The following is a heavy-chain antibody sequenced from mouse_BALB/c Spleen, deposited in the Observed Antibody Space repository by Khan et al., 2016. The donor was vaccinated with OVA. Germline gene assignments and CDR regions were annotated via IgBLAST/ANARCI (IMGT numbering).Heavy chain of an antibody. V-gene: IGHV1S135*01. D-gene: IGHD2-2*01. CDR2: IDPSNGGS. J-gene: IGHJ3*01. CDR1: GYSFTNYY. CDR3: TRHGYVAWFAY. Sequence: VQLKQSGPELMKPGASVKISCKASGYSFTNYYIHWVMQRHEESLEWIGYIDPSNGGSNYNQKFKDKATLTVDTSSNTAYIQLSNLTSEDSAVYDCTRHGYVAWFAYWGQGTLVT.